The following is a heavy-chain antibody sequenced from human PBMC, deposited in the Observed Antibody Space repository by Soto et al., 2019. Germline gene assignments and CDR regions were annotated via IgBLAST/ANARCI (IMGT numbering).Heavy chain of an antibody. V-gene: IGHV3-53*01. CDR1: GFTVSSYY. CDR3: VTMMRAAREFQH. Sequence: EVQLVEAGGGLIQPGGSLRLSCAASGFTVSSYYMSWVRQAPGTGLEWVSIIYSGGNTYYADSVKGRFTISRDDSKNTLYLQMNSLRGEDTAVYYCVTMMRAAREFQHWGQGTLVSVYS. CDR2: IYSGGNT. J-gene: IGHJ1*01. D-gene: IGHD6-6*01.